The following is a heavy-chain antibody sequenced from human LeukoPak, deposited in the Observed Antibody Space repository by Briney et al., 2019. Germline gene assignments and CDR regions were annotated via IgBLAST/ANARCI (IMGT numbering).Heavy chain of an antibody. CDR3: ARVPVDTFMVSHIDC. CDR2: IKQDGSEK. D-gene: IGHD5-18*01. V-gene: IGHV3-7*01. Sequence: GGSLRLSCAVPGFTFSSYWMSWVRQAPGKGLEWVANIKQDGSEKYYVDSVKGRFTISRDNAKNSLYLQMNSLRAEDTAVYYCARVPVDTFMVSHIDCWGQGTLVTVSS. J-gene: IGHJ4*02. CDR1: GFTFSSYW.